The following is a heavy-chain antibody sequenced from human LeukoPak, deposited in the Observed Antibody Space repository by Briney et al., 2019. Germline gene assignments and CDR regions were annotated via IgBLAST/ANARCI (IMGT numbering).Heavy chain of an antibody. Sequence: ASVKVSCKASGYTLTDYYLHWVRQAPGQGLKWMGWINPNSGATHYAQSFQARVTMTRDTSIASSYMELTGLESDDTAVYYCASLAYCGGDCYPGAFDIWGQGTMVTVSS. CDR2: INPNSGAT. D-gene: IGHD2-21*02. J-gene: IGHJ3*02. V-gene: IGHV1-2*02. CDR3: ASLAYCGGDCYPGAFDI. CDR1: GYTLTDYY.